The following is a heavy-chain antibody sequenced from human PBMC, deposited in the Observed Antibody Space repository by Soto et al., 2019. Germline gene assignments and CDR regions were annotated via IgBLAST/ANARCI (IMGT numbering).Heavy chain of an antibody. CDR2: IIPIFGTA. D-gene: IGHD1-1*01. V-gene: IGHV1-69*06. Sequence: QVQLVQSGAEVKKPGSSVKVSCKASGGTFSSYAISWVRQAPGQGLEWMGGIIPIFGTANYAQKFQGRVTITADKSTSTAYMELSSLRSEDTAVYYCASELERPGSHSYNWFDPWGQGTLVTVSS. J-gene: IGHJ5*02. CDR1: GGTFSSYA. CDR3: ASELERPGSHSYNWFDP.